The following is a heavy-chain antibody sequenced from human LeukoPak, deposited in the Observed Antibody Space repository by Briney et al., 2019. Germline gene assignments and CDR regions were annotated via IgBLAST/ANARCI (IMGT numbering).Heavy chain of an antibody. CDR1: GRTFSSEP. J-gene: IGHJ5*02. D-gene: IGHD3-10*01. CDR3: TGGGETDSDWFNP. CDR2: IIPILGTA. Sequence: ASVKDACKASGRTFSSEPISWVRQAPGQGLEWMGGIIPILGTADYAQKFQGRVTITADESTTTAYMELSSLRTDDTAVYYCTGGGETDSDWFNPWGQGNLVTVSS. V-gene: IGHV1-69*01.